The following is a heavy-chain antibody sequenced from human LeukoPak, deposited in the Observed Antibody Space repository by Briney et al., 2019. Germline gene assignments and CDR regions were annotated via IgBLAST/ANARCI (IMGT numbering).Heavy chain of an antibody. J-gene: IGHJ5*02. D-gene: IGHD2-2*01. CDR3: ASLVVPTAMNWFDP. CDR2: ISYDGSNK. V-gene: IGHV3-30*03. CDR1: GFTFSSYG. Sequence: GGSLRLSCAASGFTFSSYGMHWVRQAPGKGLEWVAVISYDGSNKYYADSVKGRFTISRDNSKNTLYLQMSSLRPEDTAVYYCASLVVPTAMNWFDPWGQGTLVTVSS.